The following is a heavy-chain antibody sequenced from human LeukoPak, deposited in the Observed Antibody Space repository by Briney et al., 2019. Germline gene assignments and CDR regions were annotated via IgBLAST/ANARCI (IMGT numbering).Heavy chain of an antibody. Sequence: GGSLRLSCAASGFTFSSYWMSWVRQAPGKGVEWVANIKQDGSEEYYVDSVKGRFTISRDNAKNSLYLQMNSLTAEDTAVYYCARVLSNYYYYMDVWGKVTTVTVSS. J-gene: IGHJ6*03. CDR3: ARVLSNYYYYMDV. CDR2: IKQDGSEE. D-gene: IGHD2/OR15-2a*01. V-gene: IGHV3-7*01. CDR1: GFTFSSYW.